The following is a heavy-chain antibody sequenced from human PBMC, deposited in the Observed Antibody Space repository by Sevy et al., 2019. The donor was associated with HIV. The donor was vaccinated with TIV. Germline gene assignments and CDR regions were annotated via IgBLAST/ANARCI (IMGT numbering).Heavy chain of an antibody. CDR1: GGSISSSNW. V-gene: IGHV4-4*02. CDR3: TGEVGYCASGSSPMDV. CDR2: IYRRGST. J-gene: IGHJ6*03. D-gene: IGHD3-10*01. Sequence: SETLSLTCAVSGGSISSSNWWSWVRQHPGKGLEWIGEIYRRGSTRYNPSLQSRVTISVDRSKNEVSLNLSSLNAADTAVYYCTGEVGYCASGSSPMDVWGKGTTVTVSS.